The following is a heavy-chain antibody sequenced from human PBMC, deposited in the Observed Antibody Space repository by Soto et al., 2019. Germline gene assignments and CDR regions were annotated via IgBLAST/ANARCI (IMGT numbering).Heavy chain of an antibody. D-gene: IGHD6-19*01. CDR3: ASGIAVAGGWGY. Sequence: EVQLLESGGGLVQPGGSLRLSCAASGFTFSSYAMSWVRQAPGKGLEWVSTISASGGSTYYADSVKGRFTISRDNSKNTLYMQMNTLRAEDTALYYCASGIAVAGGWGYWGQGTLVTVSS. CDR2: ISASGGST. J-gene: IGHJ4*02. CDR1: GFTFSSYA. V-gene: IGHV3-23*01.